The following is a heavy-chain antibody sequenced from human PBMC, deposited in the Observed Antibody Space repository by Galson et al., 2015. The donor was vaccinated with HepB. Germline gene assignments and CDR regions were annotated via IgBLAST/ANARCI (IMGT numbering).Heavy chain of an antibody. V-gene: IGHV1-69*13. J-gene: IGHJ5*01. Sequence: SVKVSCKASGGTFRSHTFSWVRPAPGRGLEWMGGILPVSPTPSSAQRFQGRVTITADESTSTAYIELNSLTFEDTAIYYCARVGIGEDDFVNNWFDSGGQGTLVTVSS. D-gene: IGHD2-21*01. CDR3: ARVGIGEDDFVNNWFDS. CDR1: GGTFRSHT. CDR2: ILPVSPTP.